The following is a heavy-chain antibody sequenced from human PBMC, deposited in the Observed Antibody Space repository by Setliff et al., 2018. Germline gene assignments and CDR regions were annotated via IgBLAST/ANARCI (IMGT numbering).Heavy chain of an antibody. V-gene: IGHV5-51*01. CDR2: IYPGDSDT. CDR1: GYSFTSDW. D-gene: IGHD1-1*01. CDR3: ARHFRNWYFDY. J-gene: IGHJ4*02. Sequence: GESLKISCKGSGYSFTSDWIGWVRQMPGKGLEWMGIIYPGDSDTRYSPSFQGQVTISADKSISTAYLQWSSLKASDTAIYYCARHFRNWYFDYWGQGTLGTVSS.